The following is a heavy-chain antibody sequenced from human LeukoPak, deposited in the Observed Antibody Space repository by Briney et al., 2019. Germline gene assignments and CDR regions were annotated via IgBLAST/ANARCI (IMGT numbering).Heavy chain of an antibody. J-gene: IGHJ6*02. Sequence: PGGSLRLSCAASGFTFSSYSMNWVRQAPGKGLEWVSSISSSSSYIYYADSVKGRFTISRDNAKNSLYLQMNSLRAEDTAVYYCAGDSLGELSPYYYYGMDVWGQGTTVTVSS. D-gene: IGHD3-10*01. CDR2: ISSSSSYI. V-gene: IGHV3-21*01. CDR3: AGDSLGELSPYYYYGMDV. CDR1: GFTFSSYS.